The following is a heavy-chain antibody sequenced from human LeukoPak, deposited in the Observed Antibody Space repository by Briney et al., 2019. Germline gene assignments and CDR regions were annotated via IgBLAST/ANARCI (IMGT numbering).Heavy chain of an antibody. CDR3: ARAGGYYYDSSGYYLDY. V-gene: IGHV1-18*04. CDR2: ISAYNGNT. D-gene: IGHD3-22*01. Sequence: ASVKVSCTASGYTFTGHFMHWVRQAPGQGLEWMGWISAYNGNTNYAQKLQGRVTMTTDASTSTAYMELRSLRSDDTAVYYCARAGGYYYDSSGYYLDYWGQGTLVTVSS. J-gene: IGHJ4*02. CDR1: GYTFTGHF.